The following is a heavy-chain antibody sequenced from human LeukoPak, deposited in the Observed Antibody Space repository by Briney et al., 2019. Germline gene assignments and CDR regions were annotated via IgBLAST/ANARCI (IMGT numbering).Heavy chain of an antibody. Sequence: GGSLRLSCAASGFTFSSYAMHWVRQAPGKGLEWVAVISYDGSNNYYADSVKGRFTISRDNSKNTLYLQMSSLRAEDTAVYYCAKDVGKWESLHFFDYWGQGTLVTVSS. J-gene: IGHJ4*02. CDR3: AKDVGKWESLHFFDY. CDR1: GFTFSSYA. CDR2: ISYDGSNN. D-gene: IGHD1-26*01. V-gene: IGHV3-30*18.